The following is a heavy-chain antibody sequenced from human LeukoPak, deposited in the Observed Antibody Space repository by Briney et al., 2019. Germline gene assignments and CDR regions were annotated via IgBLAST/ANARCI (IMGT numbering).Heavy chain of an antibody. D-gene: IGHD4-17*01. CDR2: ISAYNGNT. CDR1: GGTFSSYA. CDR3: ARVKQLDEDYGDYPHYFDY. J-gene: IGHJ4*02. Sequence: ASVKVSCKASGGTFSSYAISWVRQAPGQGLEWMGWISAYNGNTNYVQELQGRVTMTTDTSTSTAYMELRSLRSDDTAVYYCARVKQLDEDYGDYPHYFDYWGQGTLVTVSS. V-gene: IGHV1-18*01.